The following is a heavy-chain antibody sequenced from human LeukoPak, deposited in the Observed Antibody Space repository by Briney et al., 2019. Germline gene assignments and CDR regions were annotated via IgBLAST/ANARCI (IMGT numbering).Heavy chain of an antibody. V-gene: IGHV5-51*01. CDR1: GYSFTSYW. CDR3: FTNPWGDGDYRYFQH. D-gene: IGHD4-17*01. Sequence: GESLKISCKGSGYSFTSYWIGWVRQMPGKGLEWMGNIYPGDSDTRYSPSFQGQVTISADKSISTAYLQWSSLKASDTAMYYCFTNPWGDGDYRYFQHWGQGTLVTVSS. J-gene: IGHJ1*01. CDR2: IYPGDSDT.